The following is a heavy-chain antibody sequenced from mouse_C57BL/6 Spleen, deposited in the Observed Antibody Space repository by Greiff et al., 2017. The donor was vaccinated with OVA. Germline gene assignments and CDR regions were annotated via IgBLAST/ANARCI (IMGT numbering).Heavy chain of an antibody. V-gene: IGHV1-82*01. D-gene: IGHD1-1*01. Sequence: VQLQQSGPELVKPGASVKISCKASGYAFSSSWMNWVKQRPGKGLEWIGRIYPGDGDTNYNGKFKGKATLTADKSSSTVYMQLSSLTSEDSAVYFCASPYYYGSSSWFADWGQGTLVTVSA. CDR3: ASPYYYGSSSWFAD. CDR1: GYAFSSSW. CDR2: IYPGDGDT. J-gene: IGHJ3*01.